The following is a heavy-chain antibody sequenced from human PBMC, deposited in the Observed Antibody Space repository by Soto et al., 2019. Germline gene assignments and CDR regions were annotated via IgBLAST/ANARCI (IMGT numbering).Heavy chain of an antibody. CDR3: ARVRYQLLSGYWFDP. CDR1: GGSISSYY. D-gene: IGHD2-2*01. J-gene: IGHJ5*02. Sequence: SETLSLTCTVSGGSISSYYWSWIRQPPGKGLEWIGYIYYSGSTNYNPSLKSRVTISVDTSKNQFSLKLSSVTAADTAVYYCARVRYQLLSGYWFDPWGQGTMVTVSS. V-gene: IGHV4-59*01. CDR2: IYYSGST.